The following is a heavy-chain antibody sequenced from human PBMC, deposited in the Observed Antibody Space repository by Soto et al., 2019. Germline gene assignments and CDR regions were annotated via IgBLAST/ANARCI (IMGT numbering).Heavy chain of an antibody. Sequence: QVQLVQSGAEEKKPGASVKVSCKASGYTFTSYAMHWVRQAPGQRLEWMGWINAGNGNTKYSQNFQGRVTITRDTSASTAYMALSSLRSEDTAVYYCARSSGYYLIDDYWGKGTLVTVSS. CDR2: INAGNGNT. CDR1: GYTFTSYA. D-gene: IGHD3-22*01. V-gene: IGHV1-3*05. J-gene: IGHJ4*02. CDR3: ARSSGYYLIDDY.